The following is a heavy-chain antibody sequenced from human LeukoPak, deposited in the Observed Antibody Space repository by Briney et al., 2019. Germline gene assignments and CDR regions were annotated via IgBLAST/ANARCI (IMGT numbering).Heavy chain of an antibody. Sequence: SETLSLTCAVYGGSFSGYYWSWIRQPPGKGLEWIGEINHSGSTNYNPSLKSRVTISVDTSKNQFSLKLSSVTAADTAVYYYARGRISYYYYYYMDVWGKGTTVTVSS. CDR2: INHSGST. CDR1: GGSFSGYY. V-gene: IGHV4-34*01. J-gene: IGHJ6*03. CDR3: ARGRISYYYYYYMDV.